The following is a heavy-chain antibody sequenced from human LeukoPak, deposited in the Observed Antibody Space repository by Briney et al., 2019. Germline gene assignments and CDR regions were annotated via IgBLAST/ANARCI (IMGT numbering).Heavy chain of an antibody. V-gene: IGHV3-23*01. D-gene: IGHD6-19*01. CDR2: ISGSGGST. CDR1: GFTFGSYA. J-gene: IGHJ4*02. Sequence: PGGSLRLSCAASGFTFGSYAMYWVRQAPGKGLEWVSGISGSGGSTFYADSVKGRFTLSRDNSENTVYLQMNSLRADDTAVYYCAKTTAGYSSGRYPGWPVDYWGQGTLVTVSS. CDR3: AKTTAGYSSGRYPGWPVDY.